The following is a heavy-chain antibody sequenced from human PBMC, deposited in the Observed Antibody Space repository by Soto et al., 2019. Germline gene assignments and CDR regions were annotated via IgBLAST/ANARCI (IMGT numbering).Heavy chain of an antibody. J-gene: IGHJ5*02. V-gene: IGHV1-69*02. D-gene: IGHD4-17*01. CDR2: IIPILGIA. CDR1: GGTFSSYT. Sequence: QVQLVQSGAEVKKPGSSVKVSCKASGGTFSSYTISWVRQAPGQGLEWMGRIIPILGIANYAQKFQGRVTITADKSTSIAYMELSSLRSEDTAVYYCARAVWVTTTEGDNWFDPWGQGTLVTVSS. CDR3: ARAVWVTTTEGDNWFDP.